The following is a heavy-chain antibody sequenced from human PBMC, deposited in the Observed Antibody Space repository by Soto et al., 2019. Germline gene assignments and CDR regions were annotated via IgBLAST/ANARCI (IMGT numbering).Heavy chain of an antibody. J-gene: IGHJ6*02. D-gene: IGHD6-13*01. CDR2: INHSGST. Sequence: SETLSLTCAVYGGSFSGYYWSWIRQPPGKGLEWIGEINHSGSTNYNPSLKSRVTISVDTSKNQFSLKLSSVTAADTAVYYCARGRPRRGAAAVSPWYYYGMDVWGQGTTVT. V-gene: IGHV4-34*01. CDR1: GGSFSGYY. CDR3: ARGRPRRGAAAVSPWYYYGMDV.